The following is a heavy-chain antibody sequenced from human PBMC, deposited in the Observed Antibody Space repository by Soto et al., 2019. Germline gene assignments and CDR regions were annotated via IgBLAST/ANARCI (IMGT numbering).Heavy chain of an antibody. CDR1: GGTFSSYA. J-gene: IGHJ6*02. CDR2: IIPIFGTA. Sequence: QVQLVQSGAEVKKPGSSVKVSCKASGGTFSSYAISWVRQAPGQGLEWVGGIIPIFGTANYAQKFQGRVTITADESTSTAYMELSSLRSEDTAVYYCAGITGTTRGYYYYGMDVWGQGTTVTVSS. D-gene: IGHD1-20*01. V-gene: IGHV1-69*01. CDR3: AGITGTTRGYYYYGMDV.